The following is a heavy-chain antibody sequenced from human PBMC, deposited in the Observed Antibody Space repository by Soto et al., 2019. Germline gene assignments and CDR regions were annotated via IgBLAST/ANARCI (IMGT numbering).Heavy chain of an antibody. Sequence: GGSLRLSCAASGFTFSSYAMHWVRQAPGKGLEWVAVISYDGSNKYYADSVKGRFTISRDNSKNTLYLQMNSLRAEDTAVYYCARARGDSYGGNPPWFDPWGQGTLVTVSS. CDR3: ARARGDSYGGNPPWFDP. CDR1: GFTFSSYA. D-gene: IGHD5-18*01. CDR2: ISYDGSNK. V-gene: IGHV3-30-3*01. J-gene: IGHJ5*02.